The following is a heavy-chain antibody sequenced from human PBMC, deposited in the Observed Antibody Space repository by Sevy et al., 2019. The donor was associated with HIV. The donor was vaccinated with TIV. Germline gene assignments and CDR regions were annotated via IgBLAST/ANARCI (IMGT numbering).Heavy chain of an antibody. Sequence: SETLSRTCTVSGGSISSYYWSWIRQPAGKGLEWIGRIYTSGSTNYNPSLKSRVTMSVDTSKNQFSLKLSSVTAADTAVYYCARERTAAAPLDYWGQGTLVTVSS. CDR3: ARERTAAAPLDY. CDR2: IYTSGST. D-gene: IGHD6-13*01. J-gene: IGHJ4*02. V-gene: IGHV4-4*07. CDR1: GGSISSYY.